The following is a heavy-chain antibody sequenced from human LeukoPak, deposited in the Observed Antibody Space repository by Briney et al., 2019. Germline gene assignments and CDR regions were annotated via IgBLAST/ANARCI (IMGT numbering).Heavy chain of an antibody. J-gene: IGHJ5*02. D-gene: IGHD3-10*01. Sequence: GGSLRLSCAASGFTFSSYSMNWVRQAPGKGLEWVSSISSSSSYIYYADSVKGRFTISRDNAKNSLYLQMNSLRAEDTAVYYCARPLGTEAFGELSWGQGTLVTVSS. CDR1: GFTFSSYS. CDR2: ISSSSSYI. CDR3: ARPLGTEAFGELS. V-gene: IGHV3-21*01.